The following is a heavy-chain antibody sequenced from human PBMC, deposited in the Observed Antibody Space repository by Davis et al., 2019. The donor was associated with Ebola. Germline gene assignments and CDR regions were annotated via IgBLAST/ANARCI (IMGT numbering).Heavy chain of an antibody. CDR1: GGSFGNYY. J-gene: IGHJ6*02. Sequence: SETLSLTCAVYGGSFGNYYWTWIRQPPGKGLEWLGEIDHSGSTNYNPSLKTRITISIDTSKNQFSLRLSSVTAAGTAVYYCGRVVASEGIWGQGTTVTVSS. V-gene: IGHV4-34*01. D-gene: IGHD5-12*01. CDR2: IDHSGST. CDR3: GRVVASEGI.